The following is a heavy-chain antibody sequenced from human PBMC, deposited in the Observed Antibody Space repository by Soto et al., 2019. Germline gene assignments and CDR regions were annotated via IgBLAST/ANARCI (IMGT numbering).Heavy chain of an antibody. CDR3: AREKRRDIGLAPNWFDP. Sequence: QVQLQESGPGLVKPSQTLSLTCTVSGGSISSGDYYWSWIRQPPGKGLEGIGYIYYSGSTYYNPSRRRRATISVNPSKHQVPLKLSSVTAADTDVYYCAREKRRDIGLAPNWFDPWGQGTLVTVSS. J-gene: IGHJ5*02. V-gene: IGHV4-30-4*01. CDR2: IYYSGST. D-gene: IGHD2-15*01. CDR1: GGSISSGDYY.